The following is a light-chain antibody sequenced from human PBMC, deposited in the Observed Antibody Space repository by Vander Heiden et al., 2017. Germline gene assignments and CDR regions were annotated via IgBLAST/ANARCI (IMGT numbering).Light chain of an antibody. CDR1: QSISNY. V-gene: IGKV1-39*01. CDR2: AAA. CDR3: QQSYSTPPLT. J-gene: IGKJ3*01. Sequence: DSQMTQSPSSLSASVGDRVTITCRASQSISNYLNWYQQKPGQAPKLLIYAAASLQSGVPSRFSGSGSGTDFTLTISSLQPEDFATYYCQQSYSTPPLTFGPGTKVDIK.